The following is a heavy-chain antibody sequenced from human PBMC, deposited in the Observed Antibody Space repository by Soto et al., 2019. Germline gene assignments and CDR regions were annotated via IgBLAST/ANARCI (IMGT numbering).Heavy chain of an antibody. CDR2: ISGSGDST. Sequence: PGGSLILSCAASGFTFSSYAMSWVRQAPGMGLEWVSGISGSGDSTYYAASVKGRFTISRDNSKNPLYLQMNSLRAEDTAVYYCAKGVPGIAVAGTGYFQHWGQGTLVTVSS. CDR3: AKGVPGIAVAGTGYFQH. D-gene: IGHD6-19*01. V-gene: IGHV3-23*01. J-gene: IGHJ1*01. CDR1: GFTFSSYA.